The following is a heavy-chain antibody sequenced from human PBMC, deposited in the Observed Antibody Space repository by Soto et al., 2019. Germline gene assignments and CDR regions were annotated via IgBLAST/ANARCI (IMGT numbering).Heavy chain of an antibody. CDR1: SGSFRGYY. CDR2: INHSGST. Sequence: SEPMPLTKAVDSGSFRGYYLSCIRQSPGKGLEWIGEINHSGSTNYNPSLKSRLTISVDTSKNQFSLKLTSVTAADTALYYCVACDYGDYPRYWGQGTLVPVSS. J-gene: IGHJ4*02. V-gene: IGHV4-34*01. CDR3: VACDYGDYPRY. D-gene: IGHD4-17*01.